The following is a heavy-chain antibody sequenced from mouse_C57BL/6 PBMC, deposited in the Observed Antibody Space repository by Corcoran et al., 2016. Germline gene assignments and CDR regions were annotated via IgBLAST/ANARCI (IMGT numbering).Heavy chain of an antibody. CDR2: INNYAGVP. CDR3: ARWDSYGRGGCAY. Sequence: QIQLVQSGPELKKPGETVKISCKASGYTFTTYGMSWVKQAPGKGLKWMGWINNYAGVPTYAEDFKGRFAFSLETSASPVYLQINNLKNAETATYFCARWDSYGRGGCAYWGQGTLVTVSA. V-gene: IGHV9-3*01. J-gene: IGHJ3*01. CDR1: GYTFTTYG. D-gene: IGHD1-1*01.